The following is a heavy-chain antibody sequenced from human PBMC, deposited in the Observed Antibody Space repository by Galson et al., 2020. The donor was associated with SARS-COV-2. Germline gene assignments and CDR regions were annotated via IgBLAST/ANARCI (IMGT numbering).Heavy chain of an antibody. CDR2: INPSGGST. CDR3: ARDRGYCDWELTYIDY. V-gene: IGHV1-46*01. D-gene: IGHD3-9*01. J-gene: IGHJ4*02. CDR1: GYSFTTYY. Sequence: ASVQDSCKASGYSFTTYYVHWVRQAPGQGLEWMGIINPSGGSTSYAQRFQGRVTMTSDTSTSTVYMELSSLRSDDTAMYYCARDRGYCDWELTYIDYWGPGTLVTVSS.